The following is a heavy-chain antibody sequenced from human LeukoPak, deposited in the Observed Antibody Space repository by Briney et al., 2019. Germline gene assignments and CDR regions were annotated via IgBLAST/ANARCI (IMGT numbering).Heavy chain of an antibody. CDR1: GFTFSSYS. D-gene: IGHD3-10*01. V-gene: IGHV3-13*01. CDR2: IGTAGDT. J-gene: IGHJ4*02. CDR3: ARASITMVRGVIINNYFDY. Sequence: GGSLRLSCAASGFTFSSYSMNWVRQAPGKGLEWVSAIGTAGDTYYPGSVKGRFTISRENAKNSLYLQMNSLRAGDTAVYYCARASITMVRGVIINNYFDYWGQGTLVTVSS.